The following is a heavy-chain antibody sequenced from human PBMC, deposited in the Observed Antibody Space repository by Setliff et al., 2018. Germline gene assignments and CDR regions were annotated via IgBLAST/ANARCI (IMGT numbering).Heavy chain of an antibody. CDR2: VNPIGGGA. CDR1: GYIFAGYY. Sequence: ASVKVSCKASGYIFAGYYMHWLRQTPGQGLEWMGYVNPIGGGATYAQKFRGRVTLTRDTSITTTYMELNSLRSDDTAIYYCARDLNRWFGEFAFDIWGQGTMVTVSS. CDR3: ARDLNRWFGEFAFDI. J-gene: IGHJ3*02. V-gene: IGHV1-2*02. D-gene: IGHD3-10*01.